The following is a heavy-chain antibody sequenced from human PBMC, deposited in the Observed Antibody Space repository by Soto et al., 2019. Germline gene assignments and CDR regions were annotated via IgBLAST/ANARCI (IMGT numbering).Heavy chain of an antibody. D-gene: IGHD2-15*01. CDR3: AKSGSFSSPSLGYFDY. V-gene: IGHV1-2*02. J-gene: IGHJ4*02. CDR2: INPNSGGT. CDR1: GFTFTGHY. Sequence: ASVKVSCKASGFTFTGHYIHWVRQAPGQGLEWMGWINPNSGGTSYAQKFQGRVTMTRDTSITTAYMELSRLSSDDTAVYYCAKSGSFSSPSLGYFDYWGQGTLVTVSS.